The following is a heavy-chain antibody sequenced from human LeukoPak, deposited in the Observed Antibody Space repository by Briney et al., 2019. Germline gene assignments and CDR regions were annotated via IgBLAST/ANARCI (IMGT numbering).Heavy chain of an antibody. CDR1: GGSISSYY. CDR3: ARATTVTTMFDY. V-gene: IGHV4-59*01. J-gene: IGHJ4*02. Sequence: SSETLSLTCTVSGGSISSYYWSWIRQPPGEGLEWIGYIYYSGSTNYNPSLKSRVTISVDTSKNQFSLKLSSVTAADTAVYYCARATTVTTMFDYWGQGTLVTVSS. D-gene: IGHD4-17*01. CDR2: IYYSGST.